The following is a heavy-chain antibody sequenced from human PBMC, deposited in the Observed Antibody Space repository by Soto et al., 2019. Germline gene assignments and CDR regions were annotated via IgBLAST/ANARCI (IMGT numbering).Heavy chain of an antibody. CDR1: GFTFSSYW. Sequence: GMSLSLSCAASGFTFSSYWMHWVRQAPGKGLVWVSRINSDGSSTSYADSVKGRFTISRDNAKNTLYLQMNSLRAEDTAVYYCASVAAAGQNWGQGTQVTVSS. CDR2: INSDGSST. CDR3: ASVAAAGQN. J-gene: IGHJ4*02. D-gene: IGHD6-13*01. V-gene: IGHV3-74*01.